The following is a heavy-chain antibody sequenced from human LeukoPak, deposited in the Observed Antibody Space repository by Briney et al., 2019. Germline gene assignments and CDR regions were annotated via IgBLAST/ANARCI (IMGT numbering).Heavy chain of an antibody. V-gene: IGHV3-21*01. CDR3: ARRWHAFDI. CDR2: ITGSSSNI. J-gene: IGHJ3*02. Sequence: GGSLRLSCAASGFTFGSYSMNWVRQAPGKGLEWVSSITGSSSNIYYADSLKGRFTISRDNAKNSLYLQMNSLRVEDTAIYYCARRWHAFDIWGQGTMVTVSS. CDR1: GFTFGSYS. D-gene: IGHD6-13*01.